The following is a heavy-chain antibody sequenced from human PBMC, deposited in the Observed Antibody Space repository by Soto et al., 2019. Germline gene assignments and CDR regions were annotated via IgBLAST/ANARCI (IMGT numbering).Heavy chain of an antibody. V-gene: IGHV3-23*01. D-gene: IGHD3-9*01. CDR3: AKGTPDSSAYYDILTGSRAPYYFDY. Sequence: GGSLRLSCAASGFTFSSYAMSWVRQAPGKGLEWVSAISGSGGSTYYADSVKGRFTISRDNSKNTLYLQMNSLRAEDTAVYYCAKGTPDSSAYYDILTGSRAPYYFDYWGQGTLVTVSS. CDR2: ISGSGGST. J-gene: IGHJ4*02. CDR1: GFTFSSYA.